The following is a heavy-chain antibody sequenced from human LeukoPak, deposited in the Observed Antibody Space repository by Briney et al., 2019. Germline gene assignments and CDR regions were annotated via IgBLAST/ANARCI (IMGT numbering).Heavy chain of an antibody. CDR2: IISSGTTI. Sequence: GGSLRLSCAASGFTFSDYYMGWIRQAPGKGLEWVSYIISSGTTIYYADSVKGRFTISRDNAKNSLYLQMNSLRAEDTAVYYCARHGSGWDFDYWGQGTLVTVSS. V-gene: IGHV3-11*04. CDR1: GFTFSDYY. J-gene: IGHJ4*02. D-gene: IGHD6-19*01. CDR3: ARHGSGWDFDY.